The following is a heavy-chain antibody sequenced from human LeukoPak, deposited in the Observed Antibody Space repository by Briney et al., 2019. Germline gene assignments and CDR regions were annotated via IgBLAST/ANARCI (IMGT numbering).Heavy chain of an antibody. CDR3: ARDSSYCGGDCYSFDY. CDR1: SGSISSYY. D-gene: IGHD2-21*02. J-gene: IGHJ4*02. CDR2: LFSSGST. V-gene: IGHV4-59*01. Sequence: SETLSLTCRVSSGSISSYYWSWIRQPPGKGLEWIGYLFSSGSTNYNPALKSRVTISVDTSKNQFSLKLSSVTAADTAVYYCARDSSYCGGDCYSFDYWGQGTLVTVSS.